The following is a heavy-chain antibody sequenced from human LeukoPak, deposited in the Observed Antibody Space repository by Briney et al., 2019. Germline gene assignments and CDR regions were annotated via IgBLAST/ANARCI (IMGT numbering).Heavy chain of an antibody. V-gene: IGHV3-48*04. J-gene: IGHJ4*02. Sequence: HPGGSLRLSCAASGFTFSTYGMHWVRQAPGKGLEWVSYISSSGSTIYYADSVKGRFTISRDNAKNSLYLQMNSLRAEDTAVYYCASPIVVVPAAIRYNWNHEGSFDYWGQGTLVTVSS. CDR1: GFTFSTYG. D-gene: IGHD2-2*01. CDR2: ISSSGSTI. CDR3: ASPIVVVPAAIRYNWNHEGSFDY.